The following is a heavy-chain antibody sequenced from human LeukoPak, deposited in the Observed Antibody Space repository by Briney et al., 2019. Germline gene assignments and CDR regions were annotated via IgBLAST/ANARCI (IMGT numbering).Heavy chain of an antibody. V-gene: IGHV4-59*01. CDR3: ARRSSTWYYFDY. CDR2: IYYSGST. Sequence: SETLSLTCTVSGGSISSYYWSWIRQPPGKGLEWIGYIYYSGSTNYNPSLKSRVTISVDTSKNQFSLKLSSVTAADTAVYYCARRSSTWYYFDYWGQGTLVTVSS. CDR1: GGSISSYY. D-gene: IGHD6-13*01. J-gene: IGHJ4*02.